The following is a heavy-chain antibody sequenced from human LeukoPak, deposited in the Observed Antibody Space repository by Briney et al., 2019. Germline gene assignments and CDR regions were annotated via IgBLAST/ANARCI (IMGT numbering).Heavy chain of an antibody. D-gene: IGHD6-19*01. CDR1: GYTFTDYY. CDR3: ARGSSGWPYQDAFDI. CDR2: MNPNGGGT. J-gene: IGHJ3*02. Sequence: ASVKVSCKASGYTFTDYYIHWVRQAPGQGLEWMGRMNPNGGGTNYAQKFQDRVTMTRDTSISTAYMELNRLRSDDTAVYYCARGSSGWPYQDAFDIWGQGTMVTVSS. V-gene: IGHV1-2*06.